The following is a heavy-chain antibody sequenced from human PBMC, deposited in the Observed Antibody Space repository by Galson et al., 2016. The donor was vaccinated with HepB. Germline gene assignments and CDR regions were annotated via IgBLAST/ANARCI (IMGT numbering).Heavy chain of an antibody. V-gene: IGHV3-7*01. J-gene: IGHJ4*02. D-gene: IGHD3-22*01. CDR2: INQDDSEK. Sequence: SLRLSCAASGFTFNNYWMSWIRQAPGKGLERVANINQDDSEKYHVDSVKGRFTISRDNAKNSLYLQMNNLRAEDTAVYYCARDDSTGYYYFDYWGQGTLVTVSS. CDR3: ARDDSTGYYYFDY. CDR1: GFTFNNYW.